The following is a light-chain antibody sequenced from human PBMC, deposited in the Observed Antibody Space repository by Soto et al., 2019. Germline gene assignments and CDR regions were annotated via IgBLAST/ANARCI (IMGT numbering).Light chain of an antibody. CDR1: SSNIGSHYD. Sequence: QSVLTQPPSVSGAPGQRVTISCTGSSSNIGSHYDVHWYQQFPGTAPKLLIYGNGNRPSGVPDRFSGSKSGSSASLAISGLQPEDEADYYCSSYTSSSTYVFGTGTKLTVL. J-gene: IGLJ1*01. CDR2: GNG. CDR3: SSYTSSSTYV. V-gene: IGLV1-40*01.